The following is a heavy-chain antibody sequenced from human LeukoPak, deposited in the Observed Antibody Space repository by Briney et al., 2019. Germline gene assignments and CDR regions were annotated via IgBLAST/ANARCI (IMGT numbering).Heavy chain of an antibody. J-gene: IGHJ6*02. CDR1: GGSISSYY. CDR2: IYYSGST. D-gene: IGHD3-3*01. Sequence: PSETLSLTCTVSGGSISSYYWGWIRQPPGKGLEWIGSIYYSGSTYYNPSLKSRVTISVDTSKNQFSLKLSSVTAADTAVYYCARQLLDYDFWSGYYREGYYYYGMDVWGQGTTVTVSS. CDR3: ARQLLDYDFWSGYYREGYYYYGMDV. V-gene: IGHV4-39*01.